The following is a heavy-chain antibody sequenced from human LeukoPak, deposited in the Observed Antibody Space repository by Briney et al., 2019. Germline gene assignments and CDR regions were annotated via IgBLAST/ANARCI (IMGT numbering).Heavy chain of an antibody. Sequence: GGSLRLSCAVSGFTFINAWMTWVRQAPGKGLEWVALIKGKTDGGTTDYAAPVKGRFIISRDDSKNTLYLQMDSLQTEDTAVYYCTTHYPDSGSYNYWGQGTLVTASS. CDR2: IKGKTDGGTT. CDR1: GFTFINAW. CDR3: TTHYPDSGSYNY. J-gene: IGHJ4*02. V-gene: IGHV3-15*01. D-gene: IGHD1-26*01.